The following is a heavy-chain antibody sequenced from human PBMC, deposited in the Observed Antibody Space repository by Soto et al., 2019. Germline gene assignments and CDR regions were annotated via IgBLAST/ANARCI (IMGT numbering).Heavy chain of an antibody. Sequence: GGSLRLSCAASGFTFSSYSMNWVRQAPGKGLEWVSYIRSSSDTIYYADSVKGRFTISRDNAKNSLYLQMNSLRAEDTAVYYCAKSEHSSSWYSTSYYYYGMDVWGQGTTVTVSS. J-gene: IGHJ6*02. V-gene: IGHV3-48*04. CDR1: GFTFSSYS. CDR3: AKSEHSSSWYSTSYYYYGMDV. CDR2: IRSSSDTI. D-gene: IGHD6-13*01.